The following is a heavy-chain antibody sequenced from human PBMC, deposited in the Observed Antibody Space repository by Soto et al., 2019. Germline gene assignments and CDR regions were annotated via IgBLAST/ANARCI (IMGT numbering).Heavy chain of an antibody. CDR2: IYWDDDK. Sequence: QITLKESGPTLVKPTQTLTLTCTFSGFSLSTSGVGVGWIRQPPGKALEWLALIYWDDDKRYSPSLKSRLTIPXXTXKXXVVLTMTNMDPVETATYYCAHSLIPNWGSRGAFDYWGQGTLVTVSS. D-gene: IGHD7-27*01. J-gene: IGHJ4*02. CDR3: AHSLIPNWGSRGAFDY. V-gene: IGHV2-5*02. CDR1: GFSLSTSGVG.